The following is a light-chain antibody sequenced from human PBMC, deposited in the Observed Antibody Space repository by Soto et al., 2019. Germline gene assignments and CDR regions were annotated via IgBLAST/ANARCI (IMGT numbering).Light chain of an antibody. J-gene: IGKJ1*01. V-gene: IGKV4-1*01. CDR2: WAS. CDR1: QSVLYSSNNKNY. CDR3: QQYYSTPRT. Sequence: DIVMIQSPDSLAVSLGERATINCKSSQSVLYSSNNKNYLAWYQQKPGQPPKLLIYWASTRESGVPDRFSGSGSGTDFTLTISSLQAEDVAVYYCQQYYSTPRTFGQGTKVDIK.